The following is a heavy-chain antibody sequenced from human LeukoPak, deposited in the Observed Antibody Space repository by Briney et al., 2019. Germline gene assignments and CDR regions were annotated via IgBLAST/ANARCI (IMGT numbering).Heavy chain of an antibody. D-gene: IGHD1-26*01. J-gene: IGHJ4*02. CDR2: IKSKTDGGTT. V-gene: IGHV3-15*01. Sequence: KPGGSLRLSCAASGFTFSNAWMSWVRQAPGKGLEWVGRIKSKTDGGTTDYAAPVKGRFTISRDDSKNTLYLQMNSLKTEDTAVYYYTTDTIQWELSYDYWGQGTLVTVSS. CDR1: GFTFSNAW. CDR3: TTDTIQWELSYDY.